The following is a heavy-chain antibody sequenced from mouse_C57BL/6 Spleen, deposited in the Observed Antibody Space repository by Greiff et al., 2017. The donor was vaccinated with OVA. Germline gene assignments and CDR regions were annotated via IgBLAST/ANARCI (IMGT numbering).Heavy chain of an antibody. J-gene: IGHJ2*01. CDR2: ISSGGSYT. CDR3: ERQGYYGSSSYFDY. V-gene: IGHV5-6*01. D-gene: IGHD1-1*01. CDR1: GFTFSSYG. Sequence: EVKLVESGGDLVKPGGSLKLSCAASGFTFSSYGMSWVRQTPDKRLEWVATISSGGSYTYYPDSVKGRFTISRDNAKNTLYLQMSSLTSEDTARDYCERQGYYGSSSYFDYWGQGTTLTVSS.